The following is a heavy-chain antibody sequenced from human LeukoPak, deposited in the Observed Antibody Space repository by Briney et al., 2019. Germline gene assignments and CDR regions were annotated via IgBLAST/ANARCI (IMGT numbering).Heavy chain of an antibody. CDR3: AGETLRGEWLRLGLDAFDI. CDR1: GFTFSSYS. CDR2: ISSSSSTI. J-gene: IGHJ3*02. Sequence: GGSLRLSCAASGFTFSSYSMNWVRQAPGKGLEWVSYISSSSSTIYYADSVKGRFTISRDNAKNSLYLQMNSLRDEDTAVYYCAGETLRGEWLRLGLDAFDIWGQGTMVTVSS. V-gene: IGHV3-48*02. D-gene: IGHD5-12*01.